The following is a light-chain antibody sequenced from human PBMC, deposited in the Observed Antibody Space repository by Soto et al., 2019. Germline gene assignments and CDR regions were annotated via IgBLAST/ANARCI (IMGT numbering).Light chain of an antibody. V-gene: IGLV2-11*01. CDR1: SRDVGSYYY. J-gene: IGLJ2*01. CDR3: CSYAGAYSIV. CDR2: DVS. Sequence: QSVLTQPRSVSGSPGQSVAISCTGTSRDVGSYYYVSWYQHHPGKAPKLLIYDVSQRPSGVPDRFRGSKSGNTASLTISGLQAEDEADYYCCSYAGAYSIVFGGGTKLTVL.